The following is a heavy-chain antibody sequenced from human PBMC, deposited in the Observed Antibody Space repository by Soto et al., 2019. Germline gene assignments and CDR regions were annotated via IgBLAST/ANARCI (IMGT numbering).Heavy chain of an antibody. CDR2: INHSGST. V-gene: IGHV4-34*01. D-gene: IGHD2-15*01. CDR1: GGSFSGYY. Sequence: QVQLQQWGAGLLKPSETLSLTCAVYGGSFSGYYWSWIRQPPGKGLEWIGEINHSGSTNYNPSLKSRVTISVDTSKNQFSLKLSSVTAADTAVYYCARGSCSGGSCSHFDYWGQGTLVTVSS. J-gene: IGHJ4*02. CDR3: ARGSCSGGSCSHFDY.